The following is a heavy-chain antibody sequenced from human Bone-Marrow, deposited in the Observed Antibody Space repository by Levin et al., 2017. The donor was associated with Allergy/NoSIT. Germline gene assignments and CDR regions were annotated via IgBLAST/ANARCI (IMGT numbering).Heavy chain of an antibody. J-gene: IGHJ3*02. V-gene: IGHV3-11*05. Sequence: GESLKISCAASGFTFSDYFMAWIRQAPGKGLEWLSYISSTSGYTNYADSVKGRFTISRDNAKKSLYLQMNSLRAEDTAVYYCASDSAFGNDAFDIWGQGTMVTVYS. CDR3: ASDSAFGNDAFDI. CDR1: GFTFSDYF. CDR2: ISSTSGYT. D-gene: IGHD1-14*01.